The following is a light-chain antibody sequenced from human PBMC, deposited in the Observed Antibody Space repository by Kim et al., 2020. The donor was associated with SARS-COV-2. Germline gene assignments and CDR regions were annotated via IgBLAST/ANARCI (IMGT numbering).Light chain of an antibody. J-gene: IGKJ4*01. Sequence: DIQMTQSPSSLSASVGDRVTITCRASQSISSYLNWYQQKPGKAPKLLIYAASSLQSGVPSRFSGSGSGTDFTLTISSLQPEDFATYYCQQSYSTPFTFGGGTMVDIK. CDR3: QQSYSTPFT. CDR1: QSISSY. V-gene: IGKV1-39*01. CDR2: AAS.